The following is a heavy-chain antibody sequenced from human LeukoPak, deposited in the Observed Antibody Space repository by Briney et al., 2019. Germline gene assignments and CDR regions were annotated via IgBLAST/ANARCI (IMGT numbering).Heavy chain of an antibody. D-gene: IGHD6-6*01. CDR1: GFTFDDYG. V-gene: IGHV3-53*01. Sequence: GGSLTLSCAASGFTFDDYGMTWVRQAPGKGLEWVSAIYSGDSTYYADSVKGRFTISRDNSKNTVYLQMNSLRAEDTAVYYCARGYTTSPRAPFDYWGQGTLVTVSS. CDR3: ARGYTTSPRAPFDY. J-gene: IGHJ4*02. CDR2: IYSGDST.